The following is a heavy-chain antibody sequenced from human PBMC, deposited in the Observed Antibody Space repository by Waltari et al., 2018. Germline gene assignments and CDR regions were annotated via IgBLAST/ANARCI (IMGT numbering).Heavy chain of an antibody. D-gene: IGHD4-17*01. V-gene: IGHV3-23*04. Sequence: EVQLVESGGGLVQPGGSLRLSCAVSGFTFSSYAMSWVRPAPGKGLEWVAGISGSGGSTYYADSVKGRFTISRDNSKNTLYLQMNSLRAEDTAVYYCAKDLPDYGDYVGWFDPWGQGTLVTVSS. CDR3: AKDLPDYGDYVGWFDP. CDR2: ISGSGGST. CDR1: GFTFSSYA. J-gene: IGHJ5*02.